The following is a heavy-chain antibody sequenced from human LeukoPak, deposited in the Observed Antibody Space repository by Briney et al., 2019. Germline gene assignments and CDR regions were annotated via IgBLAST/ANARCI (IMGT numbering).Heavy chain of an antibody. J-gene: IGHJ4*02. CDR1: VYTFTSYY. D-gene: IGHD4-17*01. CDR2: INPSGGST. CDR3: ASARMNGDYADS. Sequence: GASVKVSCKASVYTFTSYYMHWVRQAPGQGLEWMGIINPSGGSTSYAQKFQGRVTMTRDTSTSTVYMELSSLRSEDTAVYYCASARMNGDYADSWGQGTLVTVSS. V-gene: IGHV1-46*01.